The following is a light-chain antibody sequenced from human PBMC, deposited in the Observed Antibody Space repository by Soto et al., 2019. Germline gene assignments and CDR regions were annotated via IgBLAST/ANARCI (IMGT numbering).Light chain of an antibody. Sequence: ETVLTQSPATLSLSPGVRATLSCRASQTIRSNYLAWYRQTPGQAPRLLIYGASNRATGIADRFSGSGSGTDFTLIISRLEPEDFALYYCQQYGSSPWTFGQGTKLEIK. CDR3: QQYGSSPWT. J-gene: IGKJ1*01. CDR2: GAS. CDR1: QTIRSNY. V-gene: IGKV3-20*01.